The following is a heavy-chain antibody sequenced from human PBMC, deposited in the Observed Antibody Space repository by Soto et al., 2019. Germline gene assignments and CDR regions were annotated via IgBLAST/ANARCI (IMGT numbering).Heavy chain of an antibody. CDR1: GDIVSSNSAA. Sequence: SETLSLTCAISGDIVSSNSAAWNWIRQSPSRGLEWLGRTYYRSKWYNDYAVSVRSRIVISPDTSKNQFSLHLNSVTPEDTAVYYCAREEAVDGCPFDFWGQGTLVTVSS. D-gene: IGHD6-19*01. V-gene: IGHV6-1*01. J-gene: IGHJ4*02. CDR2: TYYRSKWYN. CDR3: AREEAVDGCPFDF.